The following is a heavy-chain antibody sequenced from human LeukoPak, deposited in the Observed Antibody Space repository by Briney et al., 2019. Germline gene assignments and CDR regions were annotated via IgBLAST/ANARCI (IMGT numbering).Heavy chain of an antibody. J-gene: IGHJ4*02. D-gene: IGHD3-10*01. CDR1: GFTFSSYW. CDR3: TAQYASGSIY. V-gene: IGHV3-15*01. CDR2: IRSKTDGGTT. Sequence: PGGSLRLSCAVSGFTFSSYWMSWVRQAPGKGLEWVGRIRSKTDGGTTDYAAPVKGRFTISRDDSENTLYLQMNSLKSEDTAVYYCTAQYASGSIYWGQGTLVTVSS.